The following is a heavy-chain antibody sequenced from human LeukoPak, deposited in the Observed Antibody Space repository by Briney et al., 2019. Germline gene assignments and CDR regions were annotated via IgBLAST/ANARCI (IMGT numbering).Heavy chain of an antibody. J-gene: IGHJ4*02. D-gene: IGHD6-13*01. CDR1: GGSTSSGSHY. CDR2: IYYSGTT. Sequence: TSETLSLTCTVSGGSTSSGSHYWGWIRQPPGKGLEWIGSIYYSGTTYYSPSLKSRVSISLDTSKDQFSLKLNSVTAADTAVYYCARQDLAVSGIDYWGQGTQVTVSS. V-gene: IGHV4-39*01. CDR3: ARQDLAVSGIDY.